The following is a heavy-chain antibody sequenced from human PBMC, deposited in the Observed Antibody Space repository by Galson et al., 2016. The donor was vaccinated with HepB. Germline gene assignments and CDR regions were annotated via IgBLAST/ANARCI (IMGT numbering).Heavy chain of an antibody. V-gene: IGHV3-30-3*01. D-gene: IGHD3-10*01. CDR2: IAYDGSTE. J-gene: IGHJ4*02. Sequence: QAPGKGLEWVAVIAYDGSTEYYGDFAKGRFTISRDNSKNTLYLQMNNLRTEDSGIYRCARQVYGLGTYYTAPLDYWGQGTLVTVSS. CDR3: ARQVYGLGTYYTAPLDY.